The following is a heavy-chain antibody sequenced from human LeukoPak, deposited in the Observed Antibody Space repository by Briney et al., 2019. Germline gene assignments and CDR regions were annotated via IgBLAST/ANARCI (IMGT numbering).Heavy chain of an antibody. CDR2: IMPILGIA. J-gene: IGHJ4*02. CDR1: GGTFSGYA. D-gene: IGHD3-9*01. Sequence: GASVTVSCKASGGTFSGYAISWVRQAPGQRLEWMGRIMPILGIANYAQKFQGRVTTTADKSTSTAYMELSSLRSEDTAVYYCARGGTIRPYYFDYWGQGTLVTVSS. V-gene: IGHV1-69*04. CDR3: ARGGTIRPYYFDY.